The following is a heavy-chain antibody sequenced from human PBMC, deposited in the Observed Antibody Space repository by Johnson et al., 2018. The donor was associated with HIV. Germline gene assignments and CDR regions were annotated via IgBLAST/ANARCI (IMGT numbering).Heavy chain of an antibody. CDR1: GFTFSSYA. D-gene: IGHD4/OR15-4a*01. V-gene: IGHV3-30-3*01. Sequence: QEQLVESGGGVVQPGRSLRLSCAASGFTFSSYAMHWVRQAPGKGLEWVAVISYDGSNKYYADSVTGRFTISRDNAKNALFLQMNSLRAEDTAVYYCARDGANFDAFDIWGQGTMVTVSS. CDR3: ARDGANFDAFDI. J-gene: IGHJ3*02. CDR2: ISYDGSNK.